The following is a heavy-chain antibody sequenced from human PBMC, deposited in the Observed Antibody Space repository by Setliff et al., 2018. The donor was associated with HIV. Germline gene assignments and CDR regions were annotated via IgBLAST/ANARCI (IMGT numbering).Heavy chain of an antibody. CDR1: GESLSDYS. CDR2: INHSGST. CDR3: ARDLSYGDPAFDV. Sequence: PSETLSLTCGVYGESLSDYSWNWIRQPPGKGLEWIGEINHSGSTNYNPYLKSRFTVSVDTSKKHFSLKLGSVTAADTAVYYCARDLSYGDPAFDVWGQGTMVTVSS. J-gene: IGHJ3*01. V-gene: IGHV4-34*01. D-gene: IGHD4-17*01.